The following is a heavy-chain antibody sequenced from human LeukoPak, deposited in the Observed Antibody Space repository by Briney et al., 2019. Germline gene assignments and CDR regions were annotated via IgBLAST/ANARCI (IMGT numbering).Heavy chain of an antibody. Sequence: GGSLRLSCAASGFTFSSYEMNWVRQAPGKGLEWVSYISSSGSTIYYADSVKGRFTISRDNAKNSLYLQMNSLRAEDTAVYYCARDSYSYGPTGEDYWGQGTLVTVSS. CDR1: GFTFSSYE. D-gene: IGHD5-18*01. CDR2: ISSSGSTI. V-gene: IGHV3-48*03. CDR3: ARDSYSYGPTGEDY. J-gene: IGHJ4*02.